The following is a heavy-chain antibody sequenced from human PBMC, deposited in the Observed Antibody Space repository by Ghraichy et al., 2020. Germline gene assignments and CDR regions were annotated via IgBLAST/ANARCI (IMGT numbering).Heavy chain of an antibody. D-gene: IGHD4-17*01. CDR3: ASALDYGDNSGK. V-gene: IGHV3-74*01. CDR2: INTDGSTT. J-gene: IGHJ4*02. Sequence: GGSLRLSCAASGFTFSSYWMHWVRQAPGKGLVWVSHINTDGSTTTHADSVKGRFTISRDNAKNTLYLQMNSLRAEDTAVYYCASALDYGDNSGKWGQGTLVTVSS. CDR1: GFTFSSYW.